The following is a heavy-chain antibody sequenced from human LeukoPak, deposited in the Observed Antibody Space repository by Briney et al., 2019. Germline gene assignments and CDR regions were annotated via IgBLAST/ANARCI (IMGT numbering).Heavy chain of an antibody. CDR1: GGSFSSAGYY. CDR2: IYHTGST. D-gene: IGHD4/OR15-4a*01. V-gene: IGHV4-30-2*01. CDR3: ARDQGALGWFDP. Sequence: SETLSLTCTVSGGSFSSAGYYWSWIRQPPGKGLEWIGYIYHTGSTYYNPSLKSRVTISVDRSKNQFSLKLSSVTAADTAVYYCARDQGALGWFDPWGQGTLVTVSS. J-gene: IGHJ5*02.